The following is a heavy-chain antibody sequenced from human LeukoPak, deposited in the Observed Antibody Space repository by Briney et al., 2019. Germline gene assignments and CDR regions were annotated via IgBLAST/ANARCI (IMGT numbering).Heavy chain of an antibody. J-gene: IGHJ4*02. D-gene: IGHD4-23*01. V-gene: IGHV3-30*02. Sequence: PGGSLRLSCAASGFTFSSYGMHWVRQAPGKGLEWVAFIRYDGSNKYYADSVKGRFTISRDNSKNTLYLQMNSLRAEDTAVYYCAKDTVVTPRYFDYWGQGTLVTVSS. CDR1: GFTFSSYG. CDR3: AKDTVVTPRYFDY. CDR2: IRYDGSNK.